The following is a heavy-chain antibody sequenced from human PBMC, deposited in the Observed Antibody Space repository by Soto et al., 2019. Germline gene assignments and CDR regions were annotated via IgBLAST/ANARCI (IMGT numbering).Heavy chain of an antibody. J-gene: IGHJ5*02. CDR2: IYYSGST. V-gene: IGHV4-61*08. CDR1: GDSLSSGGSY. Sequence: SETLSLTCTVSGDSLSSGGSYWSWIRQPPGKGLEWIGYIYYSGSTNYNPSLKSRVTISVDTSKNQFSLKLSSVTAADTAVYYCARAVLDNWFDPWGQGTLVTVSS. D-gene: IGHD3-3*01. CDR3: ARAVLDNWFDP.